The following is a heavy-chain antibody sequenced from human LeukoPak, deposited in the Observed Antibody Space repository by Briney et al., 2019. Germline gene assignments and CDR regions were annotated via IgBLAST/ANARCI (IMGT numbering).Heavy chain of an antibody. J-gene: IGHJ4*02. CDR2: ISSSSSYI. CDR3: ARMEDYGDSKSDY. D-gene: IGHD4-17*01. Sequence: PGGSLRLSCAASGFTFSSYGMNWVRQAPGKGLEWVSSISSSSSYIYYADSVKGRFTTSRDNAKNSLYLQMNSLRAEDTAVYYCARMEDYGDSKSDYWGQGTLVTVSS. V-gene: IGHV3-21*01. CDR1: GFTFSSYG.